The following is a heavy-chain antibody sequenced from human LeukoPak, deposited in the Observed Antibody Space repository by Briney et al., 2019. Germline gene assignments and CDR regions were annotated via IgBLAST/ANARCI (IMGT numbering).Heavy chain of an antibody. CDR1: GGSISSSSYY. D-gene: IGHD2-2*02. V-gene: IGHV4-61*02. Sequence: SETLPLTCTVSGGSISSSSYYWSWIRQPAGKGLEWIGRIYTSGTTKYNPSLKSRVTISVDTSKNQFSLKLSSVTAADTAVYYCARVNVVVPAAIVYWGQGTLVTVSS. CDR3: ARVNVVVPAAIVY. CDR2: IYTSGTT. J-gene: IGHJ4*02.